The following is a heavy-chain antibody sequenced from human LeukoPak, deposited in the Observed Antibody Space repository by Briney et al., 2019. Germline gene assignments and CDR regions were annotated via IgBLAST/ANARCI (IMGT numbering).Heavy chain of an antibody. J-gene: IGHJ5*02. Sequence: SVKVSCKASGGTFSSYAISWVRQVPGQGLEWMGRIIPILGIANYAQKFQGRVTITADKSTSTAYMELSSLRSEDTAVYYCARGAIADVLFDPWGQGTLITVSS. CDR3: ARGAIADVLFDP. CDR1: GGTFSSYA. V-gene: IGHV1-69*04. CDR2: IIPILGIA. D-gene: IGHD6-13*01.